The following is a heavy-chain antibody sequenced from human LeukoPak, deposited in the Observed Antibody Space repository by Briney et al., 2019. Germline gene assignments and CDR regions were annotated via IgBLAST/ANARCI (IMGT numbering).Heavy chain of an antibody. V-gene: IGHV4-4*07. CDR3: TRLAAAGTRTGIDY. D-gene: IGHD6-13*01. Sequence: SETLSLTCTVSGGSISSYYWSWIRQPAGKGLEWIGRIYTSGSTNYNPSLKSRVTMSVDTSKNQFSLKLSSVTAADTAVYYCTRLAAAGTRTGIDYWGQGTLVTVSS. CDR1: GGSISSYY. CDR2: IYTSGST. J-gene: IGHJ4*02.